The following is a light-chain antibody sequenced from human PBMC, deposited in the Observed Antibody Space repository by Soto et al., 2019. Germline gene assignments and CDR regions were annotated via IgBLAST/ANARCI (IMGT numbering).Light chain of an antibody. J-gene: IGKJ2*01. CDR1: QSVSSY. CDR3: QQRSNGPPYT. CDR2: DAS. Sequence: EIVLTQSPATLSLSPGDRATLSCRASQSVSSYLAWYQQKPGQAPRLLIYDASNRATGIPARFSGSGSGTHFTLTISSLEPEDFAVYYCQQRSNGPPYTFGQGTKLESK. V-gene: IGKV3-11*01.